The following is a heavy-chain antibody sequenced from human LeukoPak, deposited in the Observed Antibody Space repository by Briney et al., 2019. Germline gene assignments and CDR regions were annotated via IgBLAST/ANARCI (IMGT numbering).Heavy chain of an antibody. CDR2: ISDSGGST. J-gene: IGHJ4*02. D-gene: IGHD3/OR15-3a*01. Sequence: GGSLILSCAASGFTFSTYAMSWVRQAPGKGLEWVSVISDSGGSTYHVDSVKGRFTISRDNSKNTLYLQMNSLRAEDTAVYYCAKGDWLDYWGQGTLVTVTS. CDR1: GFTFSTYA. CDR3: AKGDWLDY. V-gene: IGHV3-23*01.